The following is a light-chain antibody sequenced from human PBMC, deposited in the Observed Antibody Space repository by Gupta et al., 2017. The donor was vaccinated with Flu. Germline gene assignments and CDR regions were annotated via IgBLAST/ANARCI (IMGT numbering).Light chain of an antibody. CDR1: SLRSYY. V-gene: IGLV3-19*01. CDR2: GKN. J-gene: IGLJ2*01. CDR3: NSRDNSGNFL. Sequence: SSELTQDPAVSVALGQTVRITCQGDSLRSYYASWYQQKPGQAPVLVIYGKNNRPSGIPDRFSGSSSGNTASLTITGAQAEDEADYYCNSRDNSGNFLFGGGTKLTVL.